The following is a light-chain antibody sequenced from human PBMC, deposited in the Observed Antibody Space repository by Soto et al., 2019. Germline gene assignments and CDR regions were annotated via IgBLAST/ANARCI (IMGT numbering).Light chain of an antibody. CDR1: QSISSW. CDR2: KAS. Sequence: DIQMTQSPSTLSASVGDRVTITCRASQSISSWLAWYQQKPGKAPKLLIYKASSLESGVPSRFSGSGSGTELNLNISRLQPDEFATYYCQQYNSYLFTFGPGTKVDIK. V-gene: IGKV1-5*03. J-gene: IGKJ3*01. CDR3: QQYNSYLFT.